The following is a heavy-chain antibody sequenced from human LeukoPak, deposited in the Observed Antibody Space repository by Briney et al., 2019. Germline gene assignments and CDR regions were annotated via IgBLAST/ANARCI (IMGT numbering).Heavy chain of an antibody. CDR2: INAGNGNT. D-gene: IGHD4-17*01. Sequence: ASVNVSCEASGYTFTRYAMQWVRQAPRQRLEWMRWINAGNGNTKYSQKFQGRVTITRDTSASTAYMELSRLRSEDTAVYYCASYGDWNDDCDIWGQATMVTVSS. V-gene: IGHV1-3*01. J-gene: IGHJ3*02. CDR3: ASYGDWNDDCDI. CDR1: GYTFTRYA.